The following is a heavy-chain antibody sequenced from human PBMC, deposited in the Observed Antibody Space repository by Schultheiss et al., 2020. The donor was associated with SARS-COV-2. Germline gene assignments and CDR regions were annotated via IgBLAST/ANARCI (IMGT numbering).Heavy chain of an antibody. Sequence: SETLSLTCTVSGGSISSGDYYWRWIRQPPGKGLEWIGYIYYSGSTYYNPSLKSRVTISVDTSKNQFSLKLSSVTAADTAVYYCARALVDYDSRGRWFDPWGQGTLVTVSS. CDR1: GGSISSGDYY. J-gene: IGHJ5*02. CDR3: ARALVDYDSRGRWFDP. V-gene: IGHV4-30-4*01. D-gene: IGHD3-22*01. CDR2: IYYSGST.